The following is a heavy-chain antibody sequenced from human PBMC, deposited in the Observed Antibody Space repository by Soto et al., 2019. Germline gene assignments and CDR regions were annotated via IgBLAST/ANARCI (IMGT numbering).Heavy chain of an antibody. CDR1: GGSISSSGYY. V-gene: IGHV4-39*01. D-gene: IGHD5-12*01. CDR3: VRHAQWIIRAY. Sequence: SETLSLTCTVSGGSISSSGYYWDWIRQPPGKGLEWIGSIYYTGTTNYNPSLQSRVTISVDTSKNQFSLKLKSVTAADTAVYYCVRHAQWIIRAYWGQGSLVTVSS. CDR2: IYYTGTT. J-gene: IGHJ4*02.